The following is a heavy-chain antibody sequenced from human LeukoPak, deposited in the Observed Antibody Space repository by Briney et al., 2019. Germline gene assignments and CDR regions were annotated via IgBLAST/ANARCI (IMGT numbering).Heavy chain of an antibody. CDR2: INPNSGGT. Sequence: ASVKVSCKASGYTFTGYYMHWVRQAPGQGLEWMGWINPNSGGTNYAQKFQGRVTMTRDTSISTAYMELSRLRSDDTAVYYCARDDYYDFWSGSRANNWFDPWGQGTLVTVSS. CDR1: GYTFTGYY. CDR3: ARDDYYDFWSGSRANNWFDP. V-gene: IGHV1-2*02. D-gene: IGHD3-3*01. J-gene: IGHJ5*02.